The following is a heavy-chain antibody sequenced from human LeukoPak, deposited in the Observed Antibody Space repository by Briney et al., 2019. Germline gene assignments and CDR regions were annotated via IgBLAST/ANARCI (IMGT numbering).Heavy chain of an antibody. D-gene: IGHD5-12*01. CDR2: INSDGTTS. Sequence: PGGSLRLSCAVSGFTFSSYWMHWVRQAPGKDLVRVSRINSDGTTSTYADSVKGRFTISRDNAKNTLFLQMNSLRVEDTAVYYCVRDKREWLSPFDYWGQGTLVTVSS. CDR1: GFTFSSYW. J-gene: IGHJ4*02. V-gene: IGHV3-74*01. CDR3: VRDKREWLSPFDY.